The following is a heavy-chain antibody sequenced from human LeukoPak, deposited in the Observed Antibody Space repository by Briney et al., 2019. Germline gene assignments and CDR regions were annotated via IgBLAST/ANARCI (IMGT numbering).Heavy chain of an antibody. CDR2: ISGSGGST. Sequence: GGSLRLSCAASGFTFSSYAMSWVRQTPGKGLEWVSAISGSGGSTYYADSVKGRFTISRDNSKNTLYLQMNSLRAEDTAVYYCANLGCGSGSTYIYWGQGTLVTVSS. J-gene: IGHJ4*02. CDR3: ANLGCGSGSTYIY. CDR1: GFTFSSYA. D-gene: IGHD3-10*01. V-gene: IGHV3-23*01.